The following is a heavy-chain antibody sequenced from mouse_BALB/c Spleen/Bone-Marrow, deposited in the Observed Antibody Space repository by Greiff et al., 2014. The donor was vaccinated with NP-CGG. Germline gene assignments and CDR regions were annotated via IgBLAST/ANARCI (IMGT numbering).Heavy chain of an antibody. CDR1: GYTFTSYW. V-gene: IGHV1-87*01. CDR2: IYPGDGDT. Sequence: QVQLKESGAGLARPEASVKLSCKASGYTFTSYWMQWVKQRPGQGLEWIGAIYPGDGDTRYTQKFKGKATLTADKSSSTAYMQLSSLASEDSAVYYCARDEHYFDYWGQGTTLTVSS. CDR3: ARDEHYFDY. J-gene: IGHJ2*01.